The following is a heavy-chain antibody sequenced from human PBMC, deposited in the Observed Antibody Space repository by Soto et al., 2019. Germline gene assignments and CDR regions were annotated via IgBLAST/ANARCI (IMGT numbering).Heavy chain of an antibody. J-gene: IGHJ5*02. Sequence: SETLSLTCTVSGGSISSGDYYWSWIRQPPGKGLEWIGYIYYSGSTYYNPSLKSRVTISVDTSKNQFSLKLSSVTAADTAVYYCARDNSRTFPAAPGDKKSDSSGWWFDPWGQGTLVTVSS. CDR3: ARDNSRTFPAAPGDKKSDSSGWWFDP. D-gene: IGHD6-13*01. CDR2: IYYSGST. V-gene: IGHV4-30-4*01. CDR1: GGSISSGDYY.